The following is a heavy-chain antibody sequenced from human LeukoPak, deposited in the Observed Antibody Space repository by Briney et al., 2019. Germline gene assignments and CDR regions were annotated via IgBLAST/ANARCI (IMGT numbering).Heavy chain of an antibody. CDR3: ARHPRIADPNAFDI. D-gene: IGHD6-13*01. CDR2: INHSGST. J-gene: IGHJ3*02. CDR1: GGSFSGYY. Sequence: PSETLSLTCAVYGGSFSGYYWSWIRQPPGKGLEWIGEINHSGSTNYNPSLKSRVTISVDTSKNQFSLKLSSVTAADTAVYYCARHPRIADPNAFDIWGQGTMVTVSS. V-gene: IGHV4-34*01.